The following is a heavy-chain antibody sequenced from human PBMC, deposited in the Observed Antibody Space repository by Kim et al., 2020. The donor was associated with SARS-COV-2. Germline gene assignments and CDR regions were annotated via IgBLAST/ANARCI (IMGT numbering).Heavy chain of an antibody. J-gene: IGHJ4*02. CDR3: ARDSLLWFGELGNFDY. V-gene: IGHV4-61*01. CDR2: IYYSGST. Sequence: SETLSLTCTVSGGSVSSGSYYWSWIRQPPGKGLEWIGYIYYSGSTNYNPSLKSRVTISVDTSKNQFSLKLSSVTAADTAVYYCARDSLLWFGELGNFDYWGQGTLVTVSS. D-gene: IGHD3-10*01. CDR1: GGSVSSGSYY.